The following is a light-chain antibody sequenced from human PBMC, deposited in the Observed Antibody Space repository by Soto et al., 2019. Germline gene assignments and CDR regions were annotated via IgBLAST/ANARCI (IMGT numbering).Light chain of an antibody. CDR2: DAS. J-gene: IGKJ1*01. V-gene: IGKV1-5*01. Sequence: DIQMTQSPSTRSSSVGDTVTVTCRSSQSVSGWLAWYQQKPGEAPKLLIYDASALPRGVPSRFSGSGSGTKFTLTIASLQPDDFETYYCQQYETVSGTFGPGTKVDIK. CDR3: QQYETVSGT. CDR1: QSVSGW.